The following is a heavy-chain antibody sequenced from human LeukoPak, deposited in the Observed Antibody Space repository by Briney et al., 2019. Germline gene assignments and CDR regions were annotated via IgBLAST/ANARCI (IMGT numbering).Heavy chain of an antibody. Sequence: PSQTLSLTCAVSGGSISSGGYSWSWIRQPAGKGLEWIGHIHNTGTTNYNPSLKSRVSMSVDTSKNQFSLRLSSVTAADTAVYYCARDVYGLAVAGTRYYYYYMDVWGKGTTVTVSS. D-gene: IGHD6-13*01. J-gene: IGHJ6*03. CDR2: IHNTGTT. CDR3: ARDVYGLAVAGTRYYYYYMDV. V-gene: IGHV4-61*09. CDR1: GGSISSGGYS.